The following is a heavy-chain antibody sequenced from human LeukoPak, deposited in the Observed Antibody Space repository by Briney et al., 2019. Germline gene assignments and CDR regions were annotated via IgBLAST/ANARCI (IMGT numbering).Heavy chain of an antibody. CDR3: AKGSYYDSSGSFYFDY. D-gene: IGHD3-22*01. Sequence: GGSLRPSCAASGFTFSSYAMSWVRQAPGKGLEWVSGISGSGDNTYYADSVKGRFTISRDNSKNTLYVQVNSLGTEDTAAYYCAKGSYYDSSGSFYFDYWGQGTLVTVSS. V-gene: IGHV3-23*01. CDR2: ISGSGDNT. J-gene: IGHJ4*02. CDR1: GFTFSSYA.